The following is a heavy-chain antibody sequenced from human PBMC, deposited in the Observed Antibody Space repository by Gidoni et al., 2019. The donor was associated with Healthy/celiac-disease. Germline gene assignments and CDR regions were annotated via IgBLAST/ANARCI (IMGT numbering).Heavy chain of an antibody. V-gene: IGHV3-7*02. CDR3: ATPPRGSSWPY. CDR2: IKQDGSEK. CDR1: GFTFSSYW. J-gene: IGHJ4*02. Sequence: EVQLVESGGGLVQPGGSLRLSCAASGFTFSSYWMSWVRQAPGKGLEWVANIKQDGSEKYYVDSVKGRFTISRDNAKNSLYLQMNSLRAEDTAVYYCATPPRGSSWPYWGQGTLVTVSS. D-gene: IGHD6-13*01.